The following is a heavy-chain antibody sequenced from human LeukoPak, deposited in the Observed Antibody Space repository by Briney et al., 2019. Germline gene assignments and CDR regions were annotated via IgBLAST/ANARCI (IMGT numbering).Heavy chain of an antibody. CDR1: GFTFSSYW. D-gene: IGHD3-22*01. Sequence: GGSLRLSCAASGFTFSSYWMSWVRQAPGKGLEWVANIKQDGSEKYYVDSVKGRFTISRDNAKNSLYLQMNSLRAEDTAVYYCARWGYYYDSSGYYSYFDYWGQGTLVTVSS. V-gene: IGHV3-7*01. J-gene: IGHJ4*02. CDR3: ARWGYYYDSSGYYSYFDY. CDR2: IKQDGSEK.